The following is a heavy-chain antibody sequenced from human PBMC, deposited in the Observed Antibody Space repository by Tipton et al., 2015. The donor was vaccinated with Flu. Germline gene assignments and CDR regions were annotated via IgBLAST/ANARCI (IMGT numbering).Heavy chain of an antibody. Sequence: TLSLTCSVSGGSISSYYWSWIRQPPGKGLEWIGYVFYTGSTDYNPSLKSRVTISVDTSKNQFSLELISVTAADTAVYYCARIQGGYYGSGSYDNWGQGMLVTVSS. D-gene: IGHD3-10*01. J-gene: IGHJ4*02. CDR1: GGSISSYY. CDR3: ARIQGGYYGSGSYDN. V-gene: IGHV4-59*01. CDR2: VFYTGST.